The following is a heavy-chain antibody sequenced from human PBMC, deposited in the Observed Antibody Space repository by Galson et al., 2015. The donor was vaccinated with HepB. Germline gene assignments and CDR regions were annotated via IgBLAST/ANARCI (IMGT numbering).Heavy chain of an antibody. CDR1: GYTFTGYY. CDR3: ARDVWGGRVATTDDY. Sequence: SVKVSCKASGYTFTGYYMHWVRQAPGQGLEWMGWINPNSGGTNYAQKFQGRVTMTRDTSISTAYMELSRLRSDDTAVYYCARDVWGGRVATTDDYWGQGTLVTVSS. V-gene: IGHV1-2*02. CDR2: INPNSGGT. J-gene: IGHJ4*02. D-gene: IGHD5-12*01.